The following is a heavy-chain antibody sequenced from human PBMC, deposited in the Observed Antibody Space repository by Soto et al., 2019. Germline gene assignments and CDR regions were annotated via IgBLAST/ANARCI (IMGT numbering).Heavy chain of an antibody. CDR1: GYSFTSYW. Sequence: PGESLKISCKGSGYSFTSYWISWVRQMPGKGLEWMGRIDPSDSYTNYSPSFQGHVTISADKSISTAYLQWSSLKASDTAMYYCARQGVDSSDAFDIWGQGTMVTVSS. V-gene: IGHV5-10-1*01. J-gene: IGHJ3*02. CDR2: IDPSDSYT. CDR3: ARQGVDSSDAFDI. D-gene: IGHD3-22*01.